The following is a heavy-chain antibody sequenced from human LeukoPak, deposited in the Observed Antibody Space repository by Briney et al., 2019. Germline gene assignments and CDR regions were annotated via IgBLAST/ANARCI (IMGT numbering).Heavy chain of an antibody. V-gene: IGHV3-43*02. D-gene: IGHD2-15*01. CDR1: GITFDDFP. Sequence: GGSLRLSCAASGITFDDFPMHWVRQAPGKGLGWVSLISGDGGCTYSTDSVKGRFTISRDNAKNSLYLQMNSLRAEDTAVYYCARRSEDIHYYYYYMDVWGKGTAVTVSS. CDR2: ISGDGGCT. J-gene: IGHJ6*03. CDR3: ARRSEDIHYYYYYMDV.